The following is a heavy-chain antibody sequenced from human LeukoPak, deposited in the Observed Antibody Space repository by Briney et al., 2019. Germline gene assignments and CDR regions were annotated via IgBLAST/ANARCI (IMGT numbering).Heavy chain of an antibody. CDR2: IYHSGST. D-gene: IGHD3-10*01. CDR1: GYSISSGYY. V-gene: IGHV4-38-2*02. CDR3: ARGRITMIRGVTIRKGPPEDNYYMDV. Sequence: SETLSLTCTVSGYSISSGYYWGWIRQPPGKGLEWIGSIYHSGSTYYNPSLKSRVTISVDTSKNQFSLKVRSVTAADTAVYFCARGRITMIRGVTIRKGPPEDNYYMDVWGKGTAVTVSS. J-gene: IGHJ6*03.